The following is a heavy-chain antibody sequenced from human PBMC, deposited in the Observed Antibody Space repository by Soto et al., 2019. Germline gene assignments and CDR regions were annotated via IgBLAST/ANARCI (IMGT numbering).Heavy chain of an antibody. J-gene: IGHJ4*02. CDR1: GFTFSSYA. V-gene: IGHV3-30-3*01. Sequence: GGSLRLSCAASGFTFSSYAMHWVRQAPGKGLEWVAVISYDGSNKYYADSMKGRFTISRDNSKNTLYLQMNSLRAEDTAVYYCARDPSAYYDSSSYSDYWGQGTLVTISS. CDR2: ISYDGSNK. D-gene: IGHD3-22*01. CDR3: ARDPSAYYDSSSYSDY.